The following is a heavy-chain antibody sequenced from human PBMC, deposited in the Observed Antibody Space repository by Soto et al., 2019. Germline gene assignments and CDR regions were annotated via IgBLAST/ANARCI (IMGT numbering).Heavy chain of an antibody. D-gene: IGHD3-3*01. V-gene: IGHV1-8*02. CDR1: GYTFTTND. CDR2: MDPNSGVA. Sequence: QVHLVPSGAEVRKPGASVKDSCKAFGYTFTTNDINWVRQATGQELEWLGWMDPNSGVARYAQKFQGRDSMTRDTPTSTAQKELSGLTSEETAVYYCGREGKFDFWMKALDVWGQGTTVIVSS. J-gene: IGHJ6*02. CDR3: GREGKFDFWMKALDV.